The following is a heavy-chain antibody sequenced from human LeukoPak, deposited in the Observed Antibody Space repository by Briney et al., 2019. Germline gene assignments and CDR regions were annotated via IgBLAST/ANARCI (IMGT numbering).Heavy chain of an antibody. Sequence: GGSLRLSCEASGFTFSSYSMNWVRQAPGKGLEWVSYISFSSATIHYADSVKGRFTISRDNAKNSLYLQMNDLRAEDTAVYCCARAGSFRFDYWGQGTLVTVSS. CDR2: ISFSSATI. CDR3: ARAGSFRFDY. V-gene: IGHV3-48*01. D-gene: IGHD3-10*01. J-gene: IGHJ4*02. CDR1: GFTFSSYS.